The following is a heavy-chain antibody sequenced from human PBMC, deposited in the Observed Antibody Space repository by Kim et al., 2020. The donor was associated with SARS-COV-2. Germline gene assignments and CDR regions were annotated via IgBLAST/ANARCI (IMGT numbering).Heavy chain of an antibody. CDR1: GFSLNEYT. D-gene: IGHD4-17*01. CDR2: ISTITGTI. J-gene: IGHJ4*02. Sequence: GGSLRLSCEASGFSLNEYTLNWVRQSPGTGLVWLSSISTITGTIFYADSVKGRFTISSDKANNSLYLQMNTLRADDTAVYFCVRGGYTFHNGDSNYFDHWGQGTLVTVSS. CDR3: VRGGYTFHNGDSNYFDH. V-gene: IGHV3-48*01.